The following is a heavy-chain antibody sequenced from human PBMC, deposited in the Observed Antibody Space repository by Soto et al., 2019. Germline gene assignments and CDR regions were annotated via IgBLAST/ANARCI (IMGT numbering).Heavy chain of an antibody. J-gene: IGHJ3*02. CDR2: TLYSGSP. D-gene: IGHD3-9*01. CDR3: ARHDYYHRTFDI. CDR1: GGSVGTGAYY. V-gene: IGHV4-61*08. Sequence: SETLSLTCRVSGGSVGTGAYYWSWIRQPPGKGLEWIGYTLYSGSPNYNPSLQSLQSRVTISVDTSGNQFSLRLTSVTAADTALYYCARHDYYHRTFDIWGQGTLVTVS.